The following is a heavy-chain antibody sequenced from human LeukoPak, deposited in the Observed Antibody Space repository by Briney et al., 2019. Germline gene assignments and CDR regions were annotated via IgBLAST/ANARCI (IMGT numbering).Heavy chain of an antibody. CDR1: GGSISSYY. V-gene: IGHV4-4*07. Sequence: SETLSLTCTVSGGSISSYYWSWIRQPAGKGLEWIGRIYTSGSTNYNPSLKSRVTMSVDTSKNQFSLKLSSVTAADTAVYYCARDTYYSDSSGYNDAFDIWGQGTMVTVSS. D-gene: IGHD3-22*01. J-gene: IGHJ3*02. CDR3: ARDTYYSDSSGYNDAFDI. CDR2: IYTSGST.